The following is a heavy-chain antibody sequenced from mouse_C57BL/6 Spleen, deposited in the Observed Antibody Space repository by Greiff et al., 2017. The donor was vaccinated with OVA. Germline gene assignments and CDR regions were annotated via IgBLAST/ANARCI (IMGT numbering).Heavy chain of an antibody. CDR2: ISYDGSN. J-gene: IGHJ1*03. CDR3: ARENWARYFDV. CDR1: GYSITSGYY. V-gene: IGHV3-6*01. Sequence: EVQLQESGPGLVKPSQSLSLTCSVTGYSITSGYYWNWIRQFPGNKLEWMGYISYDGSNNFNPSLKNRISITRDTSKNQFFMKLNSVTTEETAADYCARENWARYFDVWGTGTTVTVSS.